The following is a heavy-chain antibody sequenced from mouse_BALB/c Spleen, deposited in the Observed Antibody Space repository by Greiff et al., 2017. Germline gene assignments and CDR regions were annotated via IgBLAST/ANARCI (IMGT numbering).Heavy chain of an antibody. CDR3: TRDQAPDY. V-gene: IGHV5-6-4*01. Sequence: EVQLVESGGGLVKPGGSLKLSCAASGFTFSSYTMSWVRQTPEKRLEWVATISSGGSYTYYPDSVKGRFTISRDNAKNTLYLQMSSLKSEDTAMYYCTRDQAPDYWGQGTTLTVSS. CDR1: GFTFSSYT. CDR2: ISSGGSYT. J-gene: IGHJ2*01.